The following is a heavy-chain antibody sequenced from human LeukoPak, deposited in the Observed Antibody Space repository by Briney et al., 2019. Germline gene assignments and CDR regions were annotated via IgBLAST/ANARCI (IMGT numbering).Heavy chain of an antibody. CDR2: INPNSGGT. CDR3: ARLGLRLGESARVDY. J-gene: IGHJ4*02. D-gene: IGHD3-16*01. V-gene: IGHV1-2*06. Sequence: ASVKVPCKASGYTFTGYYMHWVRQAPGQGLEWMGRINPNSGGTNYAQKFQGRVTMTRDTSISTAYMELSRLRSDDTAVYYCARLGLRLGESARVDYWGQGTLVTVSS. CDR1: GYTFTGYY.